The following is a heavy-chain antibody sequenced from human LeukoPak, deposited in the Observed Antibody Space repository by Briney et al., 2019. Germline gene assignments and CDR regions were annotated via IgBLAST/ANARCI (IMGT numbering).Heavy chain of an antibody. D-gene: IGHD4-23*01. J-gene: IGHJ6*02. V-gene: IGHV4-31*03. CDR2: IYYSGST. CDR1: GGSISSGGYY. CDR3: ARDRGYGGTSVYYYYGMGV. Sequence: SETLSLTCTVSGGSISSGGYYWSWIRQHPGKGLEWIGYIYYSGSTYYNPSLKSRVTISVDTSKNQFSLKLSSVTAADTAVYYCARDRGYGGTSVYYYYGMGVWGQGTTVTVSS.